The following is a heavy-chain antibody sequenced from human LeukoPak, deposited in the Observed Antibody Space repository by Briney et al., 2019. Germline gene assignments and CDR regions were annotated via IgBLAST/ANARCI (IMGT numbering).Heavy chain of an antibody. Sequence: SWIRQPPGKGLEWIGEINHSGSTNYNPSLKSRVTISVDTSKNQFSLKLSSVTAADTAVYYCARTGPRCCSGGSCYDYLHYFDYWGQGTLVTVSS. D-gene: IGHD2-15*01. CDR2: INHSGST. V-gene: IGHV4-34*01. CDR3: ARTGPRCCSGGSCYDYLHYFDY. J-gene: IGHJ4*02.